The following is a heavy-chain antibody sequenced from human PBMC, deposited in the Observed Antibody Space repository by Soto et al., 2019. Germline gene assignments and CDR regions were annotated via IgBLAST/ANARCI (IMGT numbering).Heavy chain of an antibody. D-gene: IGHD4-17*01. CDR1: GGSISSGGYY. V-gene: IGHV4-31*03. CDR3: ERGDDYGDYSFDY. J-gene: IGHJ4*02. CDR2: IYYSGST. Sequence: TLSLTCTVSGGSISSGGYYWSWIRQHPGKGLEWIGYIYYSGSTYYNPSLKSRVTISVDTSKNQFSLKLSSVTAADTAVYYCERGDDYGDYSFDYWGQGTLVTVSS.